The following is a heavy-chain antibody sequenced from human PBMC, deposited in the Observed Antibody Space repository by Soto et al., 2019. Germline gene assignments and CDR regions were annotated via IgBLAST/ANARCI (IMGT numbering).Heavy chain of an antibody. CDR2: TYHSGST. V-gene: IGHV4-30-2*01. Sequence: PSYSLSLSFAVSGGAVSSGGYAWSWIRQPPGKGLEWIGYTYHSGSTYYNPSLKSRVTISVDRSKNQFSLKLSSVTAADTAVYYCARVPDRWGQGTLVTVSS. CDR3: ARVPDR. D-gene: IGHD2-2*01. CDR1: GGAVSSGGYA. J-gene: IGHJ5*02.